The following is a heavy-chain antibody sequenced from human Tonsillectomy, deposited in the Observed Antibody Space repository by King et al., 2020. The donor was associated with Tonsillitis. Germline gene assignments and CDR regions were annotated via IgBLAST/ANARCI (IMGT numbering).Heavy chain of an antibody. D-gene: IGHD6-13*01. CDR3: SKNRAAATYPYDS. Sequence: VQLVESGGNLVQPGGSLRLSCAASGFTFSTFAMSWVRQAPGKGLEWISGISASGGNTYYADSVKGRFTISRDNSKTTVYLQMNSLRADDTAVYYCSKNRAAATYPYDSWGQGTLVTVSS. J-gene: IGHJ4*02. V-gene: IGHV3-23*04. CDR1: GFTFSTFA. CDR2: ISASGGNT.